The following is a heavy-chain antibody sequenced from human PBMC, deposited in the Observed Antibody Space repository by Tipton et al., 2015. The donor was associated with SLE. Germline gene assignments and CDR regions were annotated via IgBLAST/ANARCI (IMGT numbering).Heavy chain of an antibody. V-gene: IGHV4-38-2*01. J-gene: IGHJ4*02. CDR3: ARHQGGFDY. CDR2: IYHSGST. Sequence: TLSLTCAVSGYSISSGYYWGWIRQPPGKGLEWIGSIYHSGSTYYNPSLKSRVPISADTSKNQFSRKLSSVTAAYTAVYYCARHQGGFDYWGQGTLVTVSS. CDR1: GYSISSGYY.